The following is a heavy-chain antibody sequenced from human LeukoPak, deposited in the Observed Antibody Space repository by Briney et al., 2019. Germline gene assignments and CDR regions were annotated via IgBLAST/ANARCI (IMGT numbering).Heavy chain of an antibody. V-gene: IGHV4-30-4*01. J-gene: IGHJ4*02. Sequence: SETLSLTCTVSGGSISSGDYYWSWIRQPPGKGLEWIGYIYYSGSTYYNPSLKSRVTISVDTFKNQFSLKLSSVTAADTAVYYCARSSDYSTFDYWGQGTLVTVSS. CDR1: GGSISSGDYY. CDR3: ARSSDYSTFDY. D-gene: IGHD4-11*01. CDR2: IYYSGST.